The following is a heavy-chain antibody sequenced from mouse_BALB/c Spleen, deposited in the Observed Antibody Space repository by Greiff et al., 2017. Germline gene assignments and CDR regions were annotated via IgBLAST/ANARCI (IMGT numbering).Heavy chain of an antibody. CDR1: GFTFSDYY. CDR2: ISDGGSYT. J-gene: IGHJ3*01. D-gene: IGHD2-4*01. V-gene: IGHV5-4*02. CDR3: ARGYYDYPRAAY. Sequence: EVQVVESGGGLVKPGGSLKLSCAASGFTFSDYYMYWVRQTPEKRLEWVATISDGGSYTYYPDSVKGRFTISRDNAKNNLYLQMSSLKSEDTAMYYCARGYYDYPRAAYWGQGTLVTVSA.